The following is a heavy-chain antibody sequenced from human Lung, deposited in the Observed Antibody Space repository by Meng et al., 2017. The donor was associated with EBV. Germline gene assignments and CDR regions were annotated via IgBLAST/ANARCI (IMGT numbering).Heavy chain of an antibody. J-gene: IGHJ5*02. CDR3: AREYSSSSGLPGP. CDR1: GGSIRFGDYY. Sequence: VHLQEPDPGLVKPSQTLSLTCTVSGGSIRFGDYYWSWIRQPPGKGLEWIGYIYDSGSTSYNPSLMSRVTISVDTSRNQFSLKLTSVTAADTAVYYCAREYSSSSGLPGPWGQGTLVTVSS. D-gene: IGHD6-6*01. V-gene: IGHV4-30-4*08. CDR2: IYDSGST.